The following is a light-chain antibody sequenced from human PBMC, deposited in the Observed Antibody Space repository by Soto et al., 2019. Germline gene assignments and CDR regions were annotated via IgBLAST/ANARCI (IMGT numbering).Light chain of an antibody. CDR3: QQYDNLPLT. Sequence: ERVRTRSPATQYVTPGERATLSCRASQSVGSNLAWYQQKPGQAPRLLIFGASSRATGVPARFSGSGSGTEFTLTINSLHSEDFAVYFCQQYDNLPLTFGPGTKLDI. CDR1: QSVGSN. V-gene: IGKV3-15*01. CDR2: GAS. J-gene: IGKJ3*01.